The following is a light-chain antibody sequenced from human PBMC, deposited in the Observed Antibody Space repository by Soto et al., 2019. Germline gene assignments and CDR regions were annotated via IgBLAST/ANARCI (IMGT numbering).Light chain of an antibody. J-gene: IGLJ1*01. CDR2: DVS. CDR1: SSDVGGYNY. Sequence: QSVLTQPASVSGSPGQSITISCTGTSSDVGGYNYVSWYPQHPGKAPNLMIYDVSNRPSGVSNRFSGSKSGNTASLTISGLQAEDEADYYCSSYTSSSLYVFGTGTKVTVL. CDR3: SSYTSSSLYV. V-gene: IGLV2-14*01.